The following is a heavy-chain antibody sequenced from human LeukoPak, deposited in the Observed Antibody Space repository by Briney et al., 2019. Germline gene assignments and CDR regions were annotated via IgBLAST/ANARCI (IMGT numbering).Heavy chain of an antibody. CDR1: GGTFSNYA. CDR2: IIPIFGTA. CDR3: ARDRVGGYSYGYTLDV. Sequence: SVKVSCKASGGTFSNYAISWVRQAPGQGLEWMGGIIPIFGTANYAQKFQGRVTITADESTSTAYMELSSLRSEDTAVYYCARDRVGGYSYGYTLDVWGKGTTVTISS. D-gene: IGHD5-18*01. V-gene: IGHV1-69*13. J-gene: IGHJ6*04.